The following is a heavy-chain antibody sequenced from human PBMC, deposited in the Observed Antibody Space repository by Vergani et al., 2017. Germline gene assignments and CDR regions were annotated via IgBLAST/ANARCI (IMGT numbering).Heavy chain of an antibody. CDR1: GFTSSYYG. CDR2: ISYDGTQK. Sequence: QVHLVESGGGVVQPGRSLRLSCVVSGFTSSYYGMHWVRQAPGKGLEGVAVISYDGTQKYYADSVKGRFTISRDNSKSTLYLQMNSLRTEDTAVYYCATKSCGTPGCQIGDFGEWGQGTLVTVSS. D-gene: IGHD1-1*01. J-gene: IGHJ1*01. CDR3: ATKSCGTPGCQIGDFGE. V-gene: IGHV3-30*03.